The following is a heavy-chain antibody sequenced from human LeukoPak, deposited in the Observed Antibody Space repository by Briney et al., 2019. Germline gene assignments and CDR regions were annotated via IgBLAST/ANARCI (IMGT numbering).Heavy chain of an antibody. D-gene: IGHD3-22*01. CDR3: AYWMLDYYDSSGSHGDAFDI. CDR2: IRYDGSNK. CDR1: GFTFSSYG. J-gene: IGHJ3*02. Sequence: GGSLRLSCAAPGFTFSSYGMYWVRQAPGKGLEWVAFIRYDGSNKYYADSVKGRFTISRDNSKNTLYLQMNSLRAEDTAVYYCAYWMLDYYDSSGSHGDAFDIWGQGTMVTVSS. V-gene: IGHV3-30*02.